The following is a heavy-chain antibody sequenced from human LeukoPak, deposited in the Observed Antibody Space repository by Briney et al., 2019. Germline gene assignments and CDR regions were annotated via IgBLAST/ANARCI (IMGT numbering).Heavy chain of an antibody. V-gene: IGHV3-30*18. J-gene: IGHJ6*02. CDR3: AKELSSSGWYRRHYYGMDV. CDR2: ISYDGSNK. D-gene: IGHD6-19*01. CDR1: GFTFSSYG. Sequence: GGSLRLSCAASGFTFSSYGMHWVRQPPGKGLEWVPVISYDGSNKYYADSVKGRFTISRDNSKNTLYLQMNSLRAEDTAVYYCAKELSSSGWYRRHYYGMDVWGQGTTVTVSS.